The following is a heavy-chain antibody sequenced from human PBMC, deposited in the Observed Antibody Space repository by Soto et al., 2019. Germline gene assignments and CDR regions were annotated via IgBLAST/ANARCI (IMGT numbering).Heavy chain of an antibody. D-gene: IGHD3-22*01. CDR2: INAGNGNT. V-gene: IGHV1-3*01. CDR3: ARVAGNYYDSSGYYYFDY. J-gene: IGHJ4*02. CDR1: GYTFTSYA. Sequence: QVQLVQSGAEVKKPGASVKVSCKASGYTFTSYAMHWVRQAPGQRLEWMGWINAGNGNTKYSQKFQGRVTITRDTSASTAYMELSSIRSEDTAVYYCARVAGNYYDSSGYYYFDYWGQGTLVTVSA.